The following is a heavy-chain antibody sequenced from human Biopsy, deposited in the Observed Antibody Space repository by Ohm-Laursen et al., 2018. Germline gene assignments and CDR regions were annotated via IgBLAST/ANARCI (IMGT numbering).Heavy chain of an antibody. J-gene: IGHJ6*02. CDR3: ARATNSTDWPYYYFYGMDV. Sequence: GTLSLTCTVSGGSISSDYWSWVRQTPGKGLEGIGYIYYIGSTNYNPSLKSRVPISVDTSKNQFSLRLNSVTAADTAVYYCARATNSTDWPYYYFYGMDVWGQGTTVTVSS. V-gene: IGHV4-59*01. CDR1: GGSISSDY. CDR2: IYYIGST. D-gene: IGHD2/OR15-2a*01.